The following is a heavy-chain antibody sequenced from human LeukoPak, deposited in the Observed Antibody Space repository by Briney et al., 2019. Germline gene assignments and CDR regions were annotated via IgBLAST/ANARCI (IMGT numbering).Heavy chain of an antibody. Sequence: GGSLRLSCAASRFTFSNYEMHWVRQAPGKGLEWLSYISSSVNTIYYADSVKGRFTISRDKSKNSLYLQMNSLRAEDTAVYYCATCPPSSGYYFDFWGQGALVSVCS. J-gene: IGHJ4*02. CDR1: RFTFSNYE. CDR3: ATCPPSSGYYFDF. V-gene: IGHV3-48*03. D-gene: IGHD6-13*01. CDR2: ISSSVNTI.